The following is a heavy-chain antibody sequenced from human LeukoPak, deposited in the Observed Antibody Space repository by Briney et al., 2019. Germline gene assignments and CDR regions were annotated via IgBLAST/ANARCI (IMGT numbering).Heavy chain of an antibody. D-gene: IGHD6-13*01. CDR3: ARVSGHSSSWSPYYYYGMDV. CDR1: GGSISSSSYY. Sequence: SETLSLTCTVSGGSISSSSYYWGWIRQPPGKGLEWIGEINHSGSTNYNPSLKSRVTISVDTSKNQFSLKLSSVTAADTAVYYCARVSGHSSSWSPYYYYGMDVWGQGTTVTVSS. CDR2: INHSGST. V-gene: IGHV4-39*07. J-gene: IGHJ6*02.